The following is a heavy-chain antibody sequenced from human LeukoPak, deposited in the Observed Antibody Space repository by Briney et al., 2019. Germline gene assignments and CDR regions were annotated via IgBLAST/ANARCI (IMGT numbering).Heavy chain of an antibody. Sequence: GASVKVSCKASGYTFTSYGISWVRQAPGRGLEWMAWISAHNGNTNYVQNLRDRVTLTTDTSTSTVYMELRSLRSDDTAVYYCASSKTSCSSTSCYDPFDYWGQGTLVTVSS. D-gene: IGHD2-2*01. CDR2: ISAHNGNT. J-gene: IGHJ4*02. CDR1: GYTFTSYG. V-gene: IGHV1-18*01. CDR3: ASSKTSCSSTSCYDPFDY.